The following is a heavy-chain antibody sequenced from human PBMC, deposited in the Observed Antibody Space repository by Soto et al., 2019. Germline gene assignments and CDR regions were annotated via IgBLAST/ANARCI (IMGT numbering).Heavy chain of an antibody. V-gene: IGHV1-18*01. CDR1: GYTFTSYG. CDR2: ISAYNGNT. CDR3: ASMDYYGSGSYYESYYYYGMDV. J-gene: IGHJ6*02. D-gene: IGHD3-10*01. Sequence: QVQLVQSGAEVKKPGASVKVSCKASGYTFTSYGISWVRQAPGLGLEWMGWISAYNGNTNYAQKLQGRVTMTTDTSTSTAYMELRSLRSDDTAVYYCASMDYYGSGSYYESYYYYGMDVWGQGTTVTVSS.